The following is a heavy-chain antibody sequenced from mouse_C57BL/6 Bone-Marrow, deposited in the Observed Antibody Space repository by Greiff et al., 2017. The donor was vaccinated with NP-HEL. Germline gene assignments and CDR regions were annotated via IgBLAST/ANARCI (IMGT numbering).Heavy chain of an antibody. Sequence: EVQVVESGGDLVKPGGSLKLSCAASGFTFSSYGMSWVRQTPDKRLEWVATISSGGSYTYYPDSVKGRFTISRDNAKNTLYLQMSSLKSEDTAMYYCARVTTGFAYWGQGTLVTVSA. CDR2: ISSGGSYT. V-gene: IGHV5-6*01. D-gene: IGHD2-1*01. CDR3: ARVTTGFAY. CDR1: GFTFSSYG. J-gene: IGHJ3*01.